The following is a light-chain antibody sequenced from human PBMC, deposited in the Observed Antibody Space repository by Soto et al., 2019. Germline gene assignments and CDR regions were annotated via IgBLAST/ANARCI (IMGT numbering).Light chain of an antibody. Sequence: EIVMTQSPATLSVSPGERATLSCSASQSVSSNLAWYQQKPGQATRLLIYGASTRATGIPARFSGSGSGTEFTLTISSLQSEDFAVYYCQQYNNWPRTFGQGTKVEIK. CDR2: GAS. CDR3: QQYNNWPRT. CDR1: QSVSSN. V-gene: IGKV3-15*01. J-gene: IGKJ1*01.